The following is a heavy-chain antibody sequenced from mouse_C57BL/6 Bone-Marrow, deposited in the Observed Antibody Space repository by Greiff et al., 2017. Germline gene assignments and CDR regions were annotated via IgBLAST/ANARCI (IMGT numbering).Heavy chain of an antibody. V-gene: IGHV1-64*01. D-gene: IGHD2-3*01. Sequence: QVQLQQPGAELVKPGASVKLSCKASGYTFTSYWMHWVKQRPGQGLEWIGMIHPNRGSTNYNEKFKSKATLTVDKSSSTAYMQLSSLTSEDSAVYYCARNYDGYPWYFDVWGTGTTVTVSS. CDR2: IHPNRGST. CDR1: GYTFTSYW. CDR3: ARNYDGYPWYFDV. J-gene: IGHJ1*03.